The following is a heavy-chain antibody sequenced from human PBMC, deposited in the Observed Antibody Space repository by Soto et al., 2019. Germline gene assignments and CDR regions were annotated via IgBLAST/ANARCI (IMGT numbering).Heavy chain of an antibody. J-gene: IGHJ4*02. V-gene: IGHV3-23*01. Sequence: PGGSLRLSCAASGFTFSSYAMSWVRQAPGKGLEWVSGISSGGGGTYYADSVKGRFTISRYNSKNTLYLQRSSLRAEDTAVYYCAKSLGRIAYGSFDDWGQGSLVTVSS. CDR3: AKSLGRIAYGSFDD. CDR2: ISSGGGGT. D-gene: IGHD4-17*01. CDR1: GFTFSSYA.